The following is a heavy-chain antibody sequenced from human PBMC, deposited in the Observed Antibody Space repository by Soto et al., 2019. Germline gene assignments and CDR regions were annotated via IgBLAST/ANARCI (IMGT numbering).Heavy chain of an antibody. CDR2: ISASGGNI. D-gene: IGHD3-16*01. J-gene: IGHJ2*01. V-gene: IGHV3-23*01. CDR1: GFIFGDYA. Sequence: EVQLLESGGGLARPGGSLRLSCVASGFIFGDYAMTWIRQAPGKGLEWVATISASGGNIEYTDSLKGRFTISRDNSKKTVYLQINGLTADDTAVHYCAKVAGGLGYFDLWGRGTLVTVSS. CDR3: AKVAGGLGYFDL.